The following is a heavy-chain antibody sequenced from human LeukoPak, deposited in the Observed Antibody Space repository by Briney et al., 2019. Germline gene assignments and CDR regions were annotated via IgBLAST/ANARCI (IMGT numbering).Heavy chain of an antibody. CDR2: IYYSGST. CDR3: ARQLRADYYDSSGVWYFDL. D-gene: IGHD3-22*01. V-gene: IGHV4-39*01. J-gene: IGHJ2*01. Sequence: PSETQSLTCTVSGGSISSISYYGAGIRQPPGEGLEWMGGIYYSGSTYYNPSLKSRVTISVDTSKNQFSLKLSSVTAADTAVYYCARQLRADYYDSSGVWYFDLWGRGTLVTVSS. CDR1: GGSISSISYY.